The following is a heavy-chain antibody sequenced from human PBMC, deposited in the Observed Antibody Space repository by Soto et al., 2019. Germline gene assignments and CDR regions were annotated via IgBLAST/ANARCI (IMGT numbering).Heavy chain of an antibody. J-gene: IGHJ4*02. CDR3: VKGSEVARQELDY. Sequence: QVQLVESGGGVVQPGRSLRLSCAASGFSFRNCGRHWVRQAPGKGLEWVAAISSDGSDKYYSESVKGRFTISRDNSKNTLFLQMNSLRVEDTAVYYCVKGSEVARQELDYWGQGTLVTVSS. V-gene: IGHV3-30*18. D-gene: IGHD2-15*01. CDR1: GFSFRNCG. CDR2: ISSDGSDK.